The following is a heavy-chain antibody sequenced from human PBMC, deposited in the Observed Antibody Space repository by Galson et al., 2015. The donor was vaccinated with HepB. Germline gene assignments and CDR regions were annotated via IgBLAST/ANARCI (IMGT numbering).Heavy chain of an antibody. D-gene: IGHD6-19*01. CDR1: GDSVSSNSAA. CDR2: TSYRSKWYN. Sequence: CAISGDSVSSNSAAWNWIRQSPSRGLEWLGRTSYRSKWYNDYAVSVKSRITINPDTSKHQFSLQLNSVTPEDTAVYYCARGSGWYSYYYYYGMDVWGQGTTVTVSS. CDR3: ARGSGWYSYYYYYGMDV. V-gene: IGHV6-1*01. J-gene: IGHJ6*02.